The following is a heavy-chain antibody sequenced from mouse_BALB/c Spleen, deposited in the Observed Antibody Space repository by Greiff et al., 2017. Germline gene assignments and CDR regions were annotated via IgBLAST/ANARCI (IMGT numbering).Heavy chain of an antibody. CDR3: ARRLNWDDAMDY. V-gene: IGHV5-9-1*01. J-gene: IGHJ4*01. D-gene: IGHD4-1*01. CDR2: ISSGGSYT. CDR1: GFTFSSYA. Sequence: EVMLVESGGGLVKPGGSLKLSCAASGFTFSSYAMSWVRQTPEKRLEWVATISSGGSYTYYPDSVKGRFTISRDNAKNTLYLQMSSLRSEDTAMYYCARRLNWDDAMDYWGQGTSVTVSS.